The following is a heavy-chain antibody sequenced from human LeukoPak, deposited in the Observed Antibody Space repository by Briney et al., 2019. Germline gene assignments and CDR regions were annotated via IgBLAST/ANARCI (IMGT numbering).Heavy chain of an antibody. CDR1: GFTFSSYA. CDR3: AKPSSSSWYRGAFDI. J-gene: IGHJ3*02. CDR2: ISGSGGST. V-gene: IGHV3-23*01. D-gene: IGHD6-13*01. Sequence: GGSLRLSCAASGFTFSSYAMSWVRQAPGKGLEWVSAISGSGGSTYHADSVKGRFTISRDNSKNTLYLQMNSLRAEDTAVYYCAKPSSSSWYRGAFDIWGQGTMVTVSS.